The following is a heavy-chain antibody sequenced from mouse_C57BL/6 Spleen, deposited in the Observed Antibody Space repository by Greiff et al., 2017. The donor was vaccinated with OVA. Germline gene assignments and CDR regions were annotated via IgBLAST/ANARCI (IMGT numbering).Heavy chain of an antibody. CDR2: INPSTGGT. Sequence: VQLQQSGPELVKPGASVKISCKASGYSFTGYYMNWVKQSPEKSLEWIGEINPSTGGTTYNQKFKAKATLTVDKSSSTAYLQLKSLTSEDSAVYYCARGDSNPFDYWGQGTTLTVSS. CDR1: GYSFTGYY. J-gene: IGHJ2*01. D-gene: IGHD2-5*01. CDR3: ARGDSNPFDY. V-gene: IGHV1-42*01.